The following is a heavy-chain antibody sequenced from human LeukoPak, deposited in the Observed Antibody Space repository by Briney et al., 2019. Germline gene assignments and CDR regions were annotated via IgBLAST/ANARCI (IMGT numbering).Heavy chain of an antibody. V-gene: IGHV4-34*01. Sequence: RASETLSLTCAVYGGSFSGYYWSWIRQPPGKGLEWIGEINHSGSTNYNPSLKSRVTISVDTSKNQFSLKLSFVTAADTAVYYCATAAGYWFDPWGQGTPVTVSS. CDR2: INHSGST. D-gene: IGHD6-13*01. CDR1: GGSFSGYY. J-gene: IGHJ5*02. CDR3: ATAAGYWFDP.